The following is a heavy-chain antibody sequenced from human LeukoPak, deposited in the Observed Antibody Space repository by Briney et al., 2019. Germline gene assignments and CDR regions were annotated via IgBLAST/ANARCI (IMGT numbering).Heavy chain of an antibody. D-gene: IGHD4-17*01. CDR3: ARVVGDYEYYYYYYGMDV. Sequence: PGGSLRLSCAASGFTFSSYAMHWVRQAPGKGLEWVAVISYDGSNKYYADSVKGRFTISRDNSKNTLYLQMNSLRAEDTVVYYCARVVGDYEYYYYYYGMDVWGQGTTVTVSS. J-gene: IGHJ6*02. CDR1: GFTFSSYA. CDR2: ISYDGSNK. V-gene: IGHV3-30*04.